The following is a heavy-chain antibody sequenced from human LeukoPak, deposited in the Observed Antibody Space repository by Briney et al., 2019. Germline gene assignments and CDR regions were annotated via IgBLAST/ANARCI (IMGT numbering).Heavy chain of an antibody. CDR1: GFTFNNYA. Sequence: PGGCLRLSCAASGFTFNNYAMSWVRPAPGKGLEWVSTISGSGSDTYYADSVKGRFTISRDNSKNTLYLQMNSLRAEDTAVYYCAKSVRGYTYYFDCWGQGTLVTVSS. D-gene: IGHD5-12*01. CDR3: AKSVRGYTYYFDC. V-gene: IGHV3-23*01. CDR2: ISGSGSDT. J-gene: IGHJ4*02.